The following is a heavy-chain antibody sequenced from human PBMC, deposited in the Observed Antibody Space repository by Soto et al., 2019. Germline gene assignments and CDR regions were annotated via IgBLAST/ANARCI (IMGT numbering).Heavy chain of an antibody. CDR1: GGSINNYY. D-gene: IGHD6-19*01. Sequence: QVQLQESGPGLVKPSETLSLTCTVSGGSINNYYWSWIRQPPGKGLEWIGYIYYSGSTNYNPSLKRRVTISVDTSKNQLSLKVSSVTAADTAVYYCARGGWSLDYWGQGTLVTVSS. CDR3: ARGGWSLDY. CDR2: IYYSGST. J-gene: IGHJ4*02. V-gene: IGHV4-59*12.